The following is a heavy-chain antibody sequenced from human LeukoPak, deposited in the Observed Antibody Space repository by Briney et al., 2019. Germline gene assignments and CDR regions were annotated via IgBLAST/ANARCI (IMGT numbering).Heavy chain of an antibody. J-gene: IGHJ4*02. V-gene: IGHV5-51*01. D-gene: IGHD6-19*01. CDR3: SMGGVASRRFFDY. Sequence: GESLKISCKGSGYSFTSYWIAWVRQMPGKGLEWMGIIYPGDSDTRYSPSFQGQVTISADKSITTAYLQWSSLKASDTAMYFCSMGGVASRRFFDYWGQGTLVTVSS. CDR2: IYPGDSDT. CDR1: GYSFTSYW.